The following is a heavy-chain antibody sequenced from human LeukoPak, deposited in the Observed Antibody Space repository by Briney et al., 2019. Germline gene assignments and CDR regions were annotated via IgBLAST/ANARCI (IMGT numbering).Heavy chain of an antibody. Sequence: PGGSLRLSCAASGFTFSSYWMHWVRQAPGKGLVWVSRINSDGSSTSYADSVKGRFTISRDNAKNTLYPQMNCLRAEDTAVYYCARPNYSGYDLAHFDYWGQGTLVTVSS. CDR3: ARPNYSGYDLAHFDY. V-gene: IGHV3-74*01. CDR1: GFTFSSYW. J-gene: IGHJ4*02. D-gene: IGHD5-12*01. CDR2: INSDGSST.